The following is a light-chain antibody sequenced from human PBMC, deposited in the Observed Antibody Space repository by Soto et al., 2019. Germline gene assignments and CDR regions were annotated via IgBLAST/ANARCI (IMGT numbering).Light chain of an antibody. CDR1: SSNIGTNA. V-gene: IGLV1-44*01. CDR3: AAWDDSLNGYV. CDR2: NNN. Sequence: QSVLTQQPSASGTPGQRVTIACSGGSSNIGTNAVNWYQQLPGTAPKLLIYNNNQRPSGVPDRFSGSKSGTSASLAISGLQSEDEDDYYCAAWDDSLNGYVFGTGTQLTVL. J-gene: IGLJ1*01.